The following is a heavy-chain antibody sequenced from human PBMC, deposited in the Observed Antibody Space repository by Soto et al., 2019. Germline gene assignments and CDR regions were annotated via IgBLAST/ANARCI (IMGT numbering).Heavy chain of an antibody. CDR3: ARGPDVVVPADYYDY. CDR2: IIPIFGTA. D-gene: IGHD2-2*01. CDR1: GGTFSSYA. V-gene: IGHV1-69*06. J-gene: IGHJ4*02. Sequence: QVQLVQSGAEVKKPGSSVKVSCKASGGTFSSYAFSWVRQAPGQGLEWLGGIIPIFGTANYALKFQGRATNTADKSTSTGYMELSSRRSEDTAVYYCARGPDVVVPADYYDYWGQGALVTVSS.